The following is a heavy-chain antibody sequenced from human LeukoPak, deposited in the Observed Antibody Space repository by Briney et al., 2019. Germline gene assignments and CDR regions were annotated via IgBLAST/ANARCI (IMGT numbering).Heavy chain of an antibody. Sequence: PSETLSLTCTVSGASISSGNYYWTWIRQPAGKGLEWIGRIYTTGRTSYNPSLKSRVTISMDTSKNQFSLRVNSLTAADTAVYYCARDNGDYYSYYYMDVWGKGTTVTISS. D-gene: IGHD4-17*01. CDR2: IYTTGRT. V-gene: IGHV4-61*02. CDR1: GASISSGNYY. CDR3: ARDNGDYYSYYYMDV. J-gene: IGHJ6*03.